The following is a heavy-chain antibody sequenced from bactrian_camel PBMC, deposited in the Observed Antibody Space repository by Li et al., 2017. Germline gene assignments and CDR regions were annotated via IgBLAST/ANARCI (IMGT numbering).Heavy chain of an antibody. CDR1: GFTFSSYD. J-gene: IGHJ4*01. CDR2: INSGGGST. Sequence: DVQLVESGGGLVQPGGSLRLSCAASGFTFSSYDMSWVRQAPGKGLEWVSAINSGGGSTYYADSVKGRFTASRDNAKNTLYLLLNTLKTEDTAMYYCAKRDQAYNHGGSYIPFTYWGQGTQVTVS. V-gene: IGHV3S40*01. CDR3: AKRDQAYNHGGSYIPFTY. D-gene: IGHD2*01.